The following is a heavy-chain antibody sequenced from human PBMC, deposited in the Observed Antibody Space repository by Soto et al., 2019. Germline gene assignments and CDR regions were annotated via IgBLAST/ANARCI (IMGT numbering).Heavy chain of an antibody. V-gene: IGHV1-58*01. Sequence: SVRVSCKASGFTFTTSGVQWMRQARGQGIEWIGWIVVGSGDTNYAQKFQERVTITGDKSTSTAYMELSSLTSEDTAVYYCAAKYTGYDYVYFDSWGQGTQVTVSS. D-gene: IGHD5-12*01. CDR2: IVVGSGDT. CDR3: AAKYTGYDYVYFDS. J-gene: IGHJ4*02. CDR1: GFTFTTSG.